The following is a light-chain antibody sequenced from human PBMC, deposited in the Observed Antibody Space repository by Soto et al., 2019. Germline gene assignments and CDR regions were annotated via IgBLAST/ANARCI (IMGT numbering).Light chain of an antibody. CDR2: EVS. CDR3: SSYTSSSPVV. Sequence: QSALTQPASVSGSPGQSITISCTGTSSDVGGYNYVSWYQQHPGKAPKLMIYEVSNRPSGVSNRFSGSKSGNTASLTISGLQAEDEADYYCSSYTSSSPVVFGGGTNLTVL. V-gene: IGLV2-14*01. J-gene: IGLJ2*01. CDR1: SSDVGGYNY.